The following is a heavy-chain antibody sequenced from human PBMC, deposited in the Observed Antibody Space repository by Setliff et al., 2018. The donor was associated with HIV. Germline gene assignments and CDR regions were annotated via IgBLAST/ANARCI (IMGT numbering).Heavy chain of an antibody. CDR2: IKSKTDGGTT. Sequence: GSLRLSCAASGFTFNNAWMTWVRQAPGKGLEWVGHIKSKTDGGTTDYAAPVKGRFTISRDDSKTTLYLQMNSLKTEDTAVYYCTTGFTVRGFRRLDVWGQGTTVTVS. J-gene: IGHJ6*02. CDR3: TTGFTVRGFRRLDV. V-gene: IGHV3-15*01. CDR1: GFTFNNAW. D-gene: IGHD3-10*01.